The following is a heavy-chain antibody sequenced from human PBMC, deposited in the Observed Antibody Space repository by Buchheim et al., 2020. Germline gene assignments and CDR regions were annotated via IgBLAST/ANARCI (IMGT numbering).Heavy chain of an antibody. CDR1: GLSLSFSGVG. J-gene: IGHJ4*02. D-gene: IGHD2-2*01. CDR2: IYWDDDK. V-gene: IGHV2-5*02. Sequence: QITLKESGPTLVKPTQTLTLTCTVSGLSLSFSGVGVGWIRQPPGKALECLALIYWDDDKRYSPSLESRLTISRDTSKNQVVLTMTNMDPVDTATYYCVHTITNLRLRSTPLGYWGRGT. CDR3: VHTITNLRLRSTPLGY.